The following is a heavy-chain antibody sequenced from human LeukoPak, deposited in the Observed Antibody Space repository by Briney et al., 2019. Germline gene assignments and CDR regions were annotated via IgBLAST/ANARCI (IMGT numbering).Heavy chain of an antibody. V-gene: IGHV3-7*01. CDR2: IKQDGSEK. CDR1: GFTFSSYA. CDR3: ATDGGYCSSTSCYRGDYFDY. J-gene: IGHJ4*02. D-gene: IGHD2-2*02. Sequence: GGSLRLSCAASGFTFSSYAMSWIRQPPGKGLEWVANIKQDGSEKYYVDSVKGRFTISRDNAKNSLYLQMNSLRAEDTAVYYCATDGGYCSSTSCYRGDYFDYWGQGTLVTVSS.